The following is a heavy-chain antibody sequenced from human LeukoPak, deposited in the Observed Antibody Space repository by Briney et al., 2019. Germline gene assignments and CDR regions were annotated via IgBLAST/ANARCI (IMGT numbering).Heavy chain of an antibody. V-gene: IGHV1-58*01. J-gene: IGHJ6*02. D-gene: IGHD4-17*01. CDR1: GFTFTSSA. Sequence: GASVKVPCKASGFTFTSSAVQWVRQARGQRLEWIGWIVVGSGNTNYAQKFQERVTITRDMSTSTAYMELSSLRSEDTAVYYCAASSYGDSPNYYYGMDVWGQGTTVTVSS. CDR2: IVVGSGNT. CDR3: AASSYGDSPNYYYGMDV.